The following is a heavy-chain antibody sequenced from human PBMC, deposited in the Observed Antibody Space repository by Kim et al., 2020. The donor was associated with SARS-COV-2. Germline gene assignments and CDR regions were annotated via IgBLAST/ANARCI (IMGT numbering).Heavy chain of an antibody. V-gene: IGHV4-59*01. CDR3: ARDFPYYYGSGSYPSDL. D-gene: IGHD3-10*01. Sequence: LKSRVTISVDTSKNQFSLKLSSVTAADTAVYYCARDFPYYYGSGSYPSDLWGRGTLVTVSS. J-gene: IGHJ2*01.